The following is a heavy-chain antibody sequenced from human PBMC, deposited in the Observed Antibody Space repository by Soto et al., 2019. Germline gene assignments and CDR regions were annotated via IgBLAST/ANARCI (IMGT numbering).Heavy chain of an antibody. Sequence: QVQLEQSGAEVKKPGSSVKVSCKASGGTLSDHGVAWLRQAPGQGLEWMGGTIPVFNTAKYAQKFQGRVTVTADKFTNIAYMELSSLRSEDTAFYFCARGVYGSGNYYTGPSAFYIWGQGTMVIGSS. CDR2: TIPVFNTA. CDR1: GGTLSDHG. D-gene: IGHD3-10*01. CDR3: ARGVYGSGNYYTGPSAFYI. J-gene: IGHJ3*02. V-gene: IGHV1-69*06.